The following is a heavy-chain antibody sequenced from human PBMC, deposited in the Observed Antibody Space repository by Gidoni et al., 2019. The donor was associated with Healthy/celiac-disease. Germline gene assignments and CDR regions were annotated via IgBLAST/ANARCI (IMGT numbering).Heavy chain of an antibody. J-gene: IGHJ4*02. CDR3: AQGASPYDFWSGYRV. CDR1: GGTFRSYA. CDR2: IIPILGIA. V-gene: IGHV1-69*04. D-gene: IGHD3-3*01. Sequence: QVQLVQSGAEVKKPGSSVKVSCKASGGTFRSYAISWVRQAPGQGLEWMGRIIPILGIANYAQKFQGRVTITADKSTSTAYMEQSSLRSEDTAVYYCAQGASPYDFWSGYRVWGQGTLVTVSS.